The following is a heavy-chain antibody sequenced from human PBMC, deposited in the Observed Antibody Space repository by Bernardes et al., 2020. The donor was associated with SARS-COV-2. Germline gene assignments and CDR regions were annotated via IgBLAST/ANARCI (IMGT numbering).Heavy chain of an antibody. J-gene: IGHJ6*02. CDR2: ISHSGST. D-gene: IGHD5-12*01. Sequence: SETLSLTCAVYGGSFSGYYWSWMRQPPGKGLEWIGEISHSGSTYYNPSLRSRLTISLDTSKNQFSLNLRSMTAADTAVYYCASLPSGSLSYYYAGLDAWGQGTTVTVSS. V-gene: IGHV4-34*01. CDR1: GGSFSGYY. CDR3: ASLPSGSLSYYYAGLDA.